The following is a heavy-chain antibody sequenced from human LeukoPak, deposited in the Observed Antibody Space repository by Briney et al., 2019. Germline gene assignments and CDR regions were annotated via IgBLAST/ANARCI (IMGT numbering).Heavy chain of an antibody. D-gene: IGHD1-26*01. CDR2: ISSSGSTI. CDR3: ARSGGELLDGGAY. CDR1: GFTFSSYE. Sequence: GGSLRLSCAASGFTFSSYEMNWVRQAPGKGLEWVSYISSSGSTIYYADSVKGRFTISRDNAKNSLYQQMNSLRAGDTAVYYCARSGGELLDGGAYWGQGTLVTVSS. V-gene: IGHV3-48*03. J-gene: IGHJ4*02.